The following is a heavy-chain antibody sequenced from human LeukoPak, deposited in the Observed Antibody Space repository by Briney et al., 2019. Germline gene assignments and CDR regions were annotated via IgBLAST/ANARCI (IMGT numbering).Heavy chain of an antibody. CDR3: VRGERGYRYGFEYFQK. V-gene: IGHV1-8*03. D-gene: IGHD5-18*01. J-gene: IGHJ1*01. CDR2: MNSNSGNT. Sequence: VASVKVSCKASGYTFTTFGVTWVRQATGQGLEWMGWMNSNSGNTDYAQKFQARVTFTRITSISTAYMELRSLRSEDTAVYYCVRGERGYRYGFEYFQKWGQGTLVTVSS. CDR1: GYTFTTFG.